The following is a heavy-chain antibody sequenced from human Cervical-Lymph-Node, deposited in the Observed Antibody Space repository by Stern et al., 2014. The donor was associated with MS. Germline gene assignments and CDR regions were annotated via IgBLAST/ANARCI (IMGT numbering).Heavy chain of an antibody. CDR2: ISSSSSYI. J-gene: IGHJ5*02. D-gene: IGHD6-13*01. CDR1: GFTFSSYS. V-gene: IGHV3-21*01. Sequence: EVQLVESGGGLVKPGGSLRLSCAASGFTFSSYSMNWVRQAPGKGLEWVSSISSSSSYIYYADSVKGRFTISRDNAKNSLYLQMNSLRAEDTAVYYCARDRHIAAAGWFDPWGQGTLVTVSS. CDR3: ARDRHIAAAGWFDP.